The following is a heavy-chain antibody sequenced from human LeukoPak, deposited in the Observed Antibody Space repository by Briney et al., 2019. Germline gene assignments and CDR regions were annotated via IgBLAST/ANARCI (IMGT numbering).Heavy chain of an antibody. D-gene: IGHD3-3*01. V-gene: IGHV2-26*01. CDR3: ARMPYYDFWSGYGYYFDH. CDR2: IFSNDEK. J-gene: IGHJ4*02. CDR1: GFSLSNARMG. Sequence: SGPVLVKPTETLTLTCTVSGFSLSNARMGVSWIRQPPGKALEWLAHIFSNDEKSYTTSLKSRLTISKDTFKSQVVLTMTNVDPVDTATYYCARMPYYDFWSGYGYYFDHWGQGTLVTVSS.